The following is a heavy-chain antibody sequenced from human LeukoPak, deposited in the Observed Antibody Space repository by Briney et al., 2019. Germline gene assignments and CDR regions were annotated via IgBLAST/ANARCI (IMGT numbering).Heavy chain of an antibody. Sequence: GASVKVSCRASGYTFTGHYMHWVRQAPGQGLAWMGWINPNSGGTNYAQKFQGRVTMTRDTSISTAYMELSRLRSDDTAVYYCARGAHYHDSSEGYDYWGQGTLVTVSS. CDR3: ARGAHYHDSSEGYDY. CDR2: INPNSGGT. V-gene: IGHV1-2*02. D-gene: IGHD3-22*01. CDR1: GYTFTGHY. J-gene: IGHJ4*02.